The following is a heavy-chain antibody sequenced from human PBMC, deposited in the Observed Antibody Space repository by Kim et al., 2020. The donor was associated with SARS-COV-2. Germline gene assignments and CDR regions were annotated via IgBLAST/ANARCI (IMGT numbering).Heavy chain of an antibody. D-gene: IGHD3-22*01. Sequence: GGSLRLSCAASGFTVSRNYMSWVRQAPGKGLEWVSVIYNGGSTYYADSVKGRFTISRDNSKNTLYLQMNSLRAEDTAVYYCASPYYYDDDNYGAFDIWGQGTKVAVSS. J-gene: IGHJ3*02. CDR1: GFTVSRNY. V-gene: IGHV3-53*01. CDR2: IYNGGST. CDR3: ASPYYYDDDNYGAFDI.